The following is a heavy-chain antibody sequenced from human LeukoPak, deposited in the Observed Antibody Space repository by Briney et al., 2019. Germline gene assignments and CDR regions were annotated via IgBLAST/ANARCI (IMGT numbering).Heavy chain of an antibody. CDR2: IYTSGNT. V-gene: IGHV4-4*09. CDR1: GRSISSYY. Sequence: NPSETLSLPCTVSGRSISSYYGSWLRQPPGKGLDWFGYIYTSGNTNYHPSLKSRVTISVDTSKNQLSLKLSSVTAADTAVYYCAGHYPHDYGDYEAGYYFDIWGQGTLVTVSS. D-gene: IGHD4-17*01. J-gene: IGHJ4*02. CDR3: AGHYPHDYGDYEAGYYFDI.